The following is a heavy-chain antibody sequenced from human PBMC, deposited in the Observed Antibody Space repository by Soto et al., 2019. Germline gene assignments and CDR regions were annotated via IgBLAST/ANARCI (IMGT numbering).Heavy chain of an antibody. V-gene: IGHV4-30-4*01. CDR2: IYYSGST. D-gene: IGHD6-19*01. CDR1: GGSISSGDYY. Sequence: SETLSLTCTVSGGSISSGDYYWSWIRQPPGKGLEWIGYIYYSGSTYYNPSLKSRVTISVDTSKNQFSLKLSSVTAADTAVYYCARRAAGYSSGWYFDYWGQGTLVTVSS. J-gene: IGHJ4*02. CDR3: ARRAAGYSSGWYFDY.